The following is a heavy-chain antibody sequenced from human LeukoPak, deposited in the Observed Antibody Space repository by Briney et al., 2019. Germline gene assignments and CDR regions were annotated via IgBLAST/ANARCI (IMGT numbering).Heavy chain of an antibody. CDR3: ARGVSSDWYSDPPRY. D-gene: IGHD6-19*01. V-gene: IGHV3-30*02. Sequence: GGSLRLSCAASGFTFSSYGMHWVRQAPGKGLEWVAFIRYDGSNKYYADSVKGRFTISRGNSKNTLYLQMNSLRAEDTAVYYCARGVSSDWYSDPPRYWGQGTLVTVSS. CDR2: IRYDGSNK. J-gene: IGHJ4*02. CDR1: GFTFSSYG.